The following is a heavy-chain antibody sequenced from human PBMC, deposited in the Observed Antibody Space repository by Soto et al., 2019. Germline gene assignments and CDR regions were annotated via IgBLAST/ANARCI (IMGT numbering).Heavy chain of an antibody. Sequence: PSETLSVTCTVSGGSISSYYWSWIRQPPGKGLEWIGYIYYSGSTNYNPSLKSRVTISVDTSKNQFSLKLSSVTAADTAVYYCARATPSYDFWSGYHNWFDPWGQGTLVPVSS. D-gene: IGHD3-3*01. CDR3: ARATPSYDFWSGYHNWFDP. CDR2: IYYSGST. J-gene: IGHJ5*02. V-gene: IGHV4-59*01. CDR1: GGSISSYY.